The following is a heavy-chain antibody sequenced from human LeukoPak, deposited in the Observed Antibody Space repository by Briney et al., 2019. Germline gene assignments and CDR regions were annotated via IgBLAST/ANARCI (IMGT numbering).Heavy chain of an antibody. D-gene: IGHD3-9*01. V-gene: IGHV3-48*03. Sequence: PGGSLRLSCAASGFTFSSYETNWVRQAPGKGLEWVSYISSSGSTIYYADSVKGRFTISRDNSKNTLYLQMNSLRAEDTAVYYCARDGGAKAYFDWVLDYWGQGTLVTVSS. CDR2: ISSSGSTI. CDR1: GFTFSSYE. J-gene: IGHJ4*02. CDR3: ARDGGAKAYFDWVLDY.